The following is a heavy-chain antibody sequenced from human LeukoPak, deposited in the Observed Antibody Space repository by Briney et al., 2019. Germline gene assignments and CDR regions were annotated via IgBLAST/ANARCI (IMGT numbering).Heavy chain of an antibody. Sequence: GASVKVSCKASGYTFTSYAMNWVRQAPGQGLEWMGWINTNTGNPTYAQGFTGRFVFSLDTSVSTAYLQISSLKAEDTAVYYCARDQADIVVVVAARATGSFDYWGQGTLVTVSS. D-gene: IGHD2-15*01. CDR1: GYTFTSYA. V-gene: IGHV7-4-1*02. CDR2: INTNTGNP. J-gene: IGHJ4*02. CDR3: ARDQADIVVVVAARATGSFDY.